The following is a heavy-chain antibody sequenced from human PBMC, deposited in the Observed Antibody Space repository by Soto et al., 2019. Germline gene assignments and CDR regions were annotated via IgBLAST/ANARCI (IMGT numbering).Heavy chain of an antibody. CDR1: GFTFSSYG. Sequence: QVQLVESGGGVVQPGRSLRLSCAASGFTFSSYGMHWVRQAPGKGLEWVAVISYDGSNKYYADSVKGRFTISRDNSKNTLYLQMNSPRAEDTAVYYCANEGDAFDIWGQGTMVTVSS. CDR3: ANEGDAFDI. V-gene: IGHV3-30*18. J-gene: IGHJ3*02. CDR2: ISYDGSNK.